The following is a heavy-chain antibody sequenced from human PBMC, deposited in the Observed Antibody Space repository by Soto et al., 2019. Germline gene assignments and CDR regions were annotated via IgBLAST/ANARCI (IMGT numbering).Heavy chain of an antibody. CDR3: ARTPMTAYYYYGMDV. Sequence: TLSLTCTVSGGSISSGGYYWSWIRQHPGKGLEWIGYIYYSGSTYYNPSLKSRVTISVDTSKNQFSLKLSSVTAADMAVYYCARTPMTAYYYYGMDVWGQGTTVTVSS. J-gene: IGHJ6*02. D-gene: IGHD3-22*01. CDR2: IYYSGST. CDR1: GGSISSGGYY. V-gene: IGHV4-31*03.